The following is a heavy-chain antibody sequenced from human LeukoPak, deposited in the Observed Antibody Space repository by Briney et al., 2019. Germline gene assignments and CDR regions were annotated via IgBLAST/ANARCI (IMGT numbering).Heavy chain of an antibody. Sequence: ASVKVSCKASGYTFTSYGISWVRQPPGQGLEWMGWISAYNGNTNYAQKLQGRVTMTTDTSTSTAYMELRSLRSDDTAVYYCARGAKYYDILTGYRGNLALGYWGQGTLVTVSS. J-gene: IGHJ4*02. CDR3: ARGAKYYDILTGYRGNLALGY. CDR1: GYTFTSYG. CDR2: ISAYNGNT. V-gene: IGHV1-18*04. D-gene: IGHD3-9*01.